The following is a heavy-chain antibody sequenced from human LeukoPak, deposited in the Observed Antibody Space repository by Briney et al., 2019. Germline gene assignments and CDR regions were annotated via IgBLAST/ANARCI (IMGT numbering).Heavy chain of an antibody. Sequence: ASVKVSCKASGYTFTSYYMHWVRQAPGQGLEWMGIINPSGGSTSYAQKFQGRVTMTRDTSTSTVYMELSSLRSDDTAVYYCARAFQSDAFDIWGQGTMVTVSS. J-gene: IGHJ3*02. CDR1: GYTFTSYY. CDR3: ARAFQSDAFDI. CDR2: INPSGGST. V-gene: IGHV1-46*01.